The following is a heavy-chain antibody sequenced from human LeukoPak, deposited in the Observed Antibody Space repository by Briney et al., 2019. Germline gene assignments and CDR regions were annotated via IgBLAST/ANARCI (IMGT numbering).Heavy chain of an antibody. V-gene: IGHV1-2*02. CDR2: INPNSGGT. CDR1: GYTFTGYY. D-gene: IGHD2/OR15-2a*01. CDR3: ARDPLYESGPPVDY. Sequence: ASVKVSCKASGYTFTGYYMHWVRQAPGQRLEWMGWINPNSGGTNYAQKFQGRVTMTRDTSISTAYMELSRLRSDDTAVYYCARDPLYESGPPVDYWGQGTLVTVSS. J-gene: IGHJ4*02.